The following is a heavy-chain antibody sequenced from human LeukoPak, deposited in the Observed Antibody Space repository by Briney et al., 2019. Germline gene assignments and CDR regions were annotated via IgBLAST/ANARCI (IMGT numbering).Heavy chain of an antibody. V-gene: IGHV5-51*01. CDR1: GYSFTGYW. Sequence: GESLKISCKGSGYSFTGYWIGWVRQMPGKGLEWMGIIYPGDSDIIYSPSFQGQVTISADKSITTAYLQWSSLKASDTAIYYCARHIGATGPDYWGQGTLVTVSS. D-gene: IGHD6-13*01. CDR2: IYPGDSDI. J-gene: IGHJ4*02. CDR3: ARHIGATGPDY.